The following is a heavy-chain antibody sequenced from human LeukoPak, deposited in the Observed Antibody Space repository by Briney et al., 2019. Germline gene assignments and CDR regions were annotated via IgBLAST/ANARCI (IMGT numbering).Heavy chain of an antibody. D-gene: IGHD5-12*01. CDR1: GYPFDSYW. V-gene: IGHV5-51*07. CDR2: FYPGDSDT. Sequence: GESLNLYCNGSGYPFDSYWIGWVHQLPGKGLESMGIFYPGDSDTRYGPSFQGQVTISADKSITTAYLQFNSLKASDTAMYYCARQAQIYRGSYYFDYWGQGTLVTVSS. CDR3: ARQAQIYRGSYYFDY. J-gene: IGHJ4*02.